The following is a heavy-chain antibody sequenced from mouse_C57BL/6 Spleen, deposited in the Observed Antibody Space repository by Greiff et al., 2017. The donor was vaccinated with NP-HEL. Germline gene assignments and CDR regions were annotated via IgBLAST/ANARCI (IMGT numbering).Heavy chain of an antibody. J-gene: IGHJ2*01. CDR1: GFTFSDYY. CDR3: ARGFYYSNYEGYFDY. D-gene: IGHD2-5*01. Sequence: EVKLMESEGGLVQPGSSMKLSCTASGFTFSDYYMAWVRQVPEKGLEWVANINYDGSSTYYLDSLKSRFIISRDNAKNILYLQMSSLKSEDTATYYCARGFYYSNYEGYFDYWGQGTTLTVSS. V-gene: IGHV5-16*01. CDR2: INYDGSST.